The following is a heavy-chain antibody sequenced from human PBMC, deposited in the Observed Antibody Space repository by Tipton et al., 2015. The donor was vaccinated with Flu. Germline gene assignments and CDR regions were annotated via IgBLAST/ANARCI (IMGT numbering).Heavy chain of an antibody. CDR3: ARAMDV. CDR1: GFTFSNVW. Sequence: SLRLSCAASGFTFSNVWMTWVRQAPGKGLEWVANIKQDGSEKYYVDSVKGRFTISRDNAKNSLYLQMNSLRAEDTALYYCARAMDVWGKGTTVTV. J-gene: IGHJ6*03. CDR2: IKQDGSEK. V-gene: IGHV3-7*03.